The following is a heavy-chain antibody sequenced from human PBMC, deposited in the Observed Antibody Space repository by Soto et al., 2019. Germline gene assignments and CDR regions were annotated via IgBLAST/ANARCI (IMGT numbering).Heavy chain of an antibody. V-gene: IGHV3-23*01. Sequence: EVQLLESGGGLVQPGGSLRLSCAASGFTFSSYAMSWVRQAPGKGLEWVSAISGSGGSTYYADSVKGRFTISRDNSKNTLYLQMNSLRAEDMAVYYCAKIPITIFGVVIIPYYYYMDVWGKGTTVTVSS. CDR2: ISGSGGST. CDR3: AKIPITIFGVVIIPYYYYMDV. CDR1: GFTFSSYA. D-gene: IGHD3-3*01. J-gene: IGHJ6*03.